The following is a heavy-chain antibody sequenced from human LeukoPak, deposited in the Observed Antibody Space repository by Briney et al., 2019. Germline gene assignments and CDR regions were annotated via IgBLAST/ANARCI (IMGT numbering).Heavy chain of an antibody. CDR1: GGSFSGYY. J-gene: IGHJ6*03. D-gene: IGHD3-9*01. CDR2: INHSGST. CDR3: ARTAHRDYYDILSRYYYMDV. V-gene: IGHV4-34*01. Sequence: SETLSLTCAVYGGSFSGYYWSWIRQPPGKGLEWIGEINHSGSTNYNPSLKSRVTISVDTSNNQFSLKLSSVTAADTAVYYCARTAHRDYYDILSRYYYMDVWGKGTTVTVSS.